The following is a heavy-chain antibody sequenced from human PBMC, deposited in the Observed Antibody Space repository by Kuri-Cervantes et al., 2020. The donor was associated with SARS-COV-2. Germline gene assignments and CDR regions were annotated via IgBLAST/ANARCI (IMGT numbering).Heavy chain of an antibody. CDR1: GGSISSGDYY. V-gene: IGHV4-61*08. D-gene: IGHD3-22*01. J-gene: IGHJ4*02. CDR2: IYYSATT. CDR3: ARGGYYDTSGYYPYYFDY. Sequence: GSLRLSCTVSGGSISSGDYYWSWIRQPPGKGLEWIGYIYYSATTNYNPSLKSRVTISLDTSKNQFSLKLSSVTAADTAVFYCARGGYYDTSGYYPYYFDYWGQGTLVTVSS.